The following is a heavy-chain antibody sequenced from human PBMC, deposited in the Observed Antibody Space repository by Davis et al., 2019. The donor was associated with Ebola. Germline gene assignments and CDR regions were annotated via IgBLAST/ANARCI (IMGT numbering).Heavy chain of an antibody. CDR2: IKQDGSEK. D-gene: IGHD3-22*01. J-gene: IGHJ4*02. CDR3: ARDRGYYYDSSGYYCGYYFDY. Sequence: GESLKISCAASGFTFSSYWMSWVRQAPGKGLEWVANIKQDGSEKYYVDSVKGRFTISRDNAKNSLYLQMNSLRAEDTAVYYCARDRGYYYDSSGYYCGYYFDYWGQGTLVTVSS. CDR1: GFTFSSYW. V-gene: IGHV3-7*03.